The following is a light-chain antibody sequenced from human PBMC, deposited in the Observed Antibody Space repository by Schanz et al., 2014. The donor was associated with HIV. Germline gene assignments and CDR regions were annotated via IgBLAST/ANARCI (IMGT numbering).Light chain of an antibody. CDR3: QESYSTLWT. CDR2: GAS. V-gene: IGKV3-20*01. Sequence: EIVLTQSPGTLSFSPGERATLSCRASQSLGGSQLAWYQHKPGQAPRLLIYGASNRATGIPDRFSGGGSGTDFTLTISSLQLEDFATYYCQESYSTLWTFGQGTKVEIK. J-gene: IGKJ1*01. CDR1: QSLGGSQ.